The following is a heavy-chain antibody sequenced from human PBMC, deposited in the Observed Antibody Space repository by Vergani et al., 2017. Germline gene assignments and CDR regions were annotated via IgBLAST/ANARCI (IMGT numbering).Heavy chain of an antibody. CDR2: IYSGGST. CDR3: AKDRANPQRTDAFDI. D-gene: IGHD4/OR15-4a*01. J-gene: IGHJ3*02. V-gene: IGHV3-53*01. CDR1: GFTVSSNY. Sequence: EVQLVESGGGLIQPGGSLRLSCAASGFTVSSNYMSWVRQAPGKGLEWVSVIYSGGSTYYADSVKGRFTISRDNSKNTLYLQMNSLRAEDTAVYYCAKDRANPQRTDAFDIWGQGTMVTVSS.